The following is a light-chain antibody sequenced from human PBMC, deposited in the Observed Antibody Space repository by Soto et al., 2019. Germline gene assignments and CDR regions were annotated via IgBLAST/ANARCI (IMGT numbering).Light chain of an antibody. J-gene: IGLJ3*02. CDR1: NIGGYS. Sequence: SYELTQAPSVSVAPGQTATITCGGDNIGGYSVNWYQQKPGQAPVLVVYDDSDRPSGIPERFSGSNSGSTATLIISRVEAGDEADYFCQVWDSSRDHVVFGGGTQLTVL. V-gene: IGLV3-21*02. CDR3: QVWDSSRDHVV. CDR2: DDS.